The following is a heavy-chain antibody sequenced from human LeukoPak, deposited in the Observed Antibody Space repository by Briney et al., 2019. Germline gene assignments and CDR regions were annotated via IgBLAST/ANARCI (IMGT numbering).Heavy chain of an antibody. CDR2: FSLDSDNV. CDR1: GFTFHEKYA. D-gene: IGHD2-2*03. CDR3: TKDMDPGGINV. V-gene: IGHV3-9*01. Sequence: GGSLRLSCGASGFTFHEKYAMHWVRQAPGKGLEWDSGFSLDSDNVGYADSVRGRFTVSRDRAKNSLYLQMNYLRPEDTALYFCTKDMDPGGINVWGQGTTVIVSS. J-gene: IGHJ6*02.